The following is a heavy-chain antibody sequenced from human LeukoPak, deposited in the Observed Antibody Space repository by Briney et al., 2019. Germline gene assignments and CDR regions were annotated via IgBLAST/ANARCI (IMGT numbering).Heavy chain of an antibody. J-gene: IGHJ4*02. D-gene: IGHD2-2*01. CDR3: AKDSRYCSCTSCPYYFDY. V-gene: IGHV3-23*01. CDR2: ISGSGGST. CDR1: GFTFSSYA. Sequence: PGGSLRLSCAASGFTFSSYAMSWVRQAPGKGLEWVSAISGSGGSTYYADSVKGRFTISRDNSKNTLYLQMNSLRAEDTAVYYCAKDSRYCSCTSCPYYFDYWGQGTLVTVSS.